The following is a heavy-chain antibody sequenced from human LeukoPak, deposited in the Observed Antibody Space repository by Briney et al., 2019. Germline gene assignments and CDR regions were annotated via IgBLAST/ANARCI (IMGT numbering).Heavy chain of an antibody. V-gene: IGHV3-23*01. Sequence: PGGSLRLSCAASGFTFSSYAMSWVRQAPGKGLEWVSAISGSGGSTYYADSVKGRFTISRDNSKNTLYLQMNSLRAEDTAVYYCAKSGHYDSSGYYYVTHCFDYWGQGTLVTVSS. J-gene: IGHJ4*02. CDR1: GFTFSSYA. D-gene: IGHD3-22*01. CDR2: ISGSGGST. CDR3: AKSGHYDSSGYYYVTHCFDY.